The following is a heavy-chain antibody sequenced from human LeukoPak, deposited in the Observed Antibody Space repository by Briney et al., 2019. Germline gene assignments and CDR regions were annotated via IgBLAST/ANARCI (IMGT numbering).Heavy chain of an antibody. CDR3: ANNPARYYDSSGYLDY. J-gene: IGHJ4*02. CDR2: ISGSGGST. Sequence: GGSLRLSCAASGFTFSTYSMNWVRQAPGKGLEWVSAISGSGGSTYYADSVKGRFTISRDNSKNTLYLQMNSLRAEDTAVYYCANNPARYYDSSGYLDYWGQGTLVTVSS. D-gene: IGHD3-22*01. CDR1: GFTFSTYS. V-gene: IGHV3-23*01.